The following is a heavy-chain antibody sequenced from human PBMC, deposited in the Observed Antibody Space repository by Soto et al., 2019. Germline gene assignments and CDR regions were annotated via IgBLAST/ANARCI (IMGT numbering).Heavy chain of an antibody. Sequence: QLQLQESGSGLVKPSQTLSLTCAVSGGSINSDGYSWSWIRQSPGKGLQWIGYIHHTGRTYYSPPLYNRVSISVDRSKHQFSLQLTSVTAADTAVYYCASLPMVRGVIGWFDPWGQGTLVTVPS. CDR3: ASLPMVRGVIGWFDP. CDR1: GGSINSDGYS. D-gene: IGHD3-10*01. CDR2: IHHTGRT. J-gene: IGHJ5*02. V-gene: IGHV4-30-2*06.